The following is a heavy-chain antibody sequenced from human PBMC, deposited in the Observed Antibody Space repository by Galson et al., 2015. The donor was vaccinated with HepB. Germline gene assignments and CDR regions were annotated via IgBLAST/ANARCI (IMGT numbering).Heavy chain of an antibody. Sequence: SLRLSCAASGFTFSDYYMSWIRQAPGKGLEWVSYISSSSSYTNYADSVKGRFTISRDNAKNSLYLQMNSLRAEDTAVYYCAREGGYSYEYGMDVWGQGTTVTVSS. J-gene: IGHJ6*02. CDR3: AREGGYSYEYGMDV. D-gene: IGHD5-18*01. CDR2: ISSSSSYT. V-gene: IGHV3-11*06. CDR1: GFTFSDYY.